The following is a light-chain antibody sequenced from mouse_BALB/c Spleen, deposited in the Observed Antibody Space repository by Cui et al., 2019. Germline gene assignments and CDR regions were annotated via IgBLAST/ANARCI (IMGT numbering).Light chain of an antibody. CDR1: SSVSY. Sequence: QIVLTQSPALSSASPGEKVTMTGSGSSSVSYMYWYQQKPRSSPKPWIYLTSNLACGVPARFSGSGSGTSYSLTISSMEAEDAATYYCQQWSSNPRTFGGGTKLEIK. CDR3: QQWSSNPRT. J-gene: IGKJ1*01. V-gene: IGKV4-68*01. CDR2: LTS.